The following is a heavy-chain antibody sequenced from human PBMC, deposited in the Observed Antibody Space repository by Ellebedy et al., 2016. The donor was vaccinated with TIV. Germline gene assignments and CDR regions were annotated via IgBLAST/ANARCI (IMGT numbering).Heavy chain of an antibody. D-gene: IGHD3-22*01. CDR3: ARIWGSSGYYLDY. V-gene: IGHV1-8*01. Sequence: ASVKVSCXASGYTFTSYDISWVRQATGQGLEWMGWMNPNSGNTGHAQKFQGRVTMTRDTSISTAYMELSSLRSEDTAAYYCARIWGSSGYYLDYWGQGTLVTVSS. CDR2: MNPNSGNT. J-gene: IGHJ4*02. CDR1: GYTFTSYD.